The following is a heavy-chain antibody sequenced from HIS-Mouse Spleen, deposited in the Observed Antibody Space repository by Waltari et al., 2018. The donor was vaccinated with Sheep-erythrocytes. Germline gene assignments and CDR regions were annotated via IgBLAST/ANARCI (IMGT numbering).Heavy chain of an antibody. CDR3: TRVASGATFDY. V-gene: IGHV3-21*01. Sequence: EVQLVESGGGLVKPGGSLRLSCAASGFTFSSYSMNWVRQAPGRGREWVSSISSSSCNISYADYVKGRLTDTGDKAKNSLYLQRTSVRAEDTAVYYCTRVASGATFDYWGQGTLVTVSS. J-gene: IGHJ4*02. D-gene: IGHD1-26*01. CDR2: ISSSSCNI. CDR1: GFTFSSYS.